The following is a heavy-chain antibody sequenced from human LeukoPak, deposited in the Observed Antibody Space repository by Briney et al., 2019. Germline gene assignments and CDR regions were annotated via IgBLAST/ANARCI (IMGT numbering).Heavy chain of an antibody. CDR2: ITGRGGT. CDR1: GLTFSDYA. Sequence: GGSLRLSCAASGLTFSDYAMTWVRQAPGKGLEWISSITGRGGTSYTDSVKGRFTVYRDNSKNTLYLQMNSLRVGDTALYYCAKDPNGDYVGAFDSWGQGTMVTVSS. J-gene: IGHJ3*01. CDR3: AKDPNGDYVGAFDS. V-gene: IGHV3-23*01. D-gene: IGHD4-17*01.